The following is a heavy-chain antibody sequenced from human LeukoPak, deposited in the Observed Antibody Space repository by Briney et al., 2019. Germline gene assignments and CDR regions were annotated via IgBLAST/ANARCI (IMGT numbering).Heavy chain of an antibody. Sequence: PGGSLRLSCAASGFTFSNYYMTWIRQAPGKGLQWISFISDSGNTIYYADSVEGRFTISRDNAKNSLYLQMHSLRAEDTAMYYCARSTLPGRSGRTEFFQHWGQGTLVTVPS. J-gene: IGHJ1*01. D-gene: IGHD6-19*01. CDR1: GFTFSNYY. V-gene: IGHV3-11*01. CDR3: ARSTLPGRSGRTEFFQH. CDR2: ISDSGNTI.